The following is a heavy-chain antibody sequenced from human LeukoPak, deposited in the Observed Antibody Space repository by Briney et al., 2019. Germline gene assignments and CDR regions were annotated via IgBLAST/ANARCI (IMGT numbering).Heavy chain of an antibody. D-gene: IGHD5-18*01. CDR1: GFTFSSYA. CDR3: AKVGDPGGYSYGTYYYYYYMDV. V-gene: IGHV3-23*01. Sequence: GGSLRLSCAASGFTFSSYAMSWVRQAPGKGLEWVSAISGSGGSTYYADYVKGRFTISRDNSKNTLYLQMNSLRAEDTAVYYCAKVGDPGGYSYGTYYYYYYMDVWGKGTTVTVSS. J-gene: IGHJ6*03. CDR2: ISGSGGST.